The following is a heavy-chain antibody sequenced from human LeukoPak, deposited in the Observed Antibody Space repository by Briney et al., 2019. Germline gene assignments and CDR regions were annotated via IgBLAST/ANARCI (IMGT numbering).Heavy chain of an antibody. Sequence: PGRSLRLSCAASGFTFSSYGMHWVRQAPGKRLEWVAVIWYDGSNKYYADSVKGRFTISRDNSKNTLYLQMNGLRAEDTAVYYCARGRLLGVTAFDIWGQGTMVTVSS. D-gene: IGHD2-21*02. CDR2: IWYDGSNK. J-gene: IGHJ3*02. V-gene: IGHV3-33*01. CDR1: GFTFSSYG. CDR3: ARGRLLGVTAFDI.